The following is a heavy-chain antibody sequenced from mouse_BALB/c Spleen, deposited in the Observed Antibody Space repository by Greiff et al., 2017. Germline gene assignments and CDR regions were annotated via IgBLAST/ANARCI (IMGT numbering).Heavy chain of an antibody. J-gene: IGHJ1*01. CDR3: ARYGYDSYWYFDV. CDR2: ISYSGST. CDR1: GDSITSGY. D-gene: IGHD2-4*01. Sequence: DVKLVESGPSLVKPSQTLSLTCSVTGDSITSGYWNWIRKFPGNKLEYMGYISYSGSTYYNPSLKSRISITRDTSKNQYYLQLNSVTTEDTATYYCARYGYDSYWYFDVWGAGTTVTVSS. V-gene: IGHV3-8*02.